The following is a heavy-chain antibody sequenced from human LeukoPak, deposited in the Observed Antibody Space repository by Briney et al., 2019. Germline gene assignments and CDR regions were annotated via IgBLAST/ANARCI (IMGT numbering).Heavy chain of an antibody. J-gene: IGHJ4*02. CDR1: GLTVSSSY. CDR2: IYIGDNP. Sequence: GGSLRLSCAASGLTVSSSYMSWVRQAPGKGLEWVSIIYIGDNPHYADSVKGRFTISRHNSKNILYLQMNNLRAEDTAVYYCARVRPWVFDYWGQGTLVTVSS. CDR3: ARVRPWVFDY. V-gene: IGHV3-53*04.